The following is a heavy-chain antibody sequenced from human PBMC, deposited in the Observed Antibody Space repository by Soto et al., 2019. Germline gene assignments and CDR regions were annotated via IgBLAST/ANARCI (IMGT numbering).Heavy chain of an antibody. CDR2: ISYDGSDK. D-gene: IGHD2-2*01. CDR1: GFSFSIYG. V-gene: IGHV3-30*18. CDR3: AKGDESMQYCYGIDV. J-gene: IGHJ6*02. Sequence: QVQLVESGGGVVQPGRSLRLSCAASGFSFSIYGMHWVRQAPGKGLEWVAFISYDGSDKYYADSVKDRFTISRDSSKNTQSLQMNRLRAEDTAVYYCAKGDESMQYCYGIDVWGQGTTVTVSS.